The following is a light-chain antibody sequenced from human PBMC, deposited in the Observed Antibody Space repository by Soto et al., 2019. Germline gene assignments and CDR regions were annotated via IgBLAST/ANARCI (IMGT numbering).Light chain of an antibody. CDR2: SNS. Sequence: QSVLTQPPSASGTPGQRVTITCSGTTSNIGSNPVNWYQQLTGAAPKLLIYSNSQRPSGVPDRFSGSSSGISASLAISGLQSEDEAHYHCAAWDDSLNGWVFGGGTQLTVL. CDR3: AAWDDSLNGWV. CDR1: TSNIGSNP. J-gene: IGLJ3*02. V-gene: IGLV1-44*01.